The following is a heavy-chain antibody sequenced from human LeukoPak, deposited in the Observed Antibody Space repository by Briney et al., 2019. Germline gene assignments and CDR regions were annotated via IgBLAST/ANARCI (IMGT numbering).Heavy chain of an antibody. V-gene: IGHV4-59*01. CDR2: VYYGGST. CDR1: GDSISSYY. D-gene: IGHD4-17*01. CDR3: ASPYYGSYRGGFAFDY. Sequence: SETLSLTCSVSGDSISSYYWSWIRQPPGKGLEWIGCVYYGGSTNYNPSLESRLTISVDTSRNQFSLKLSSVTAADTAVYYCASPYYGSYRGGFAFDYWGRKTRVTVSS. J-gene: IGHJ4*02.